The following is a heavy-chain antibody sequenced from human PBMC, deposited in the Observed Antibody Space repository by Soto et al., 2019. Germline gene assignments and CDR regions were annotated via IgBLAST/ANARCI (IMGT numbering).Heavy chain of an antibody. Sequence: PSETLSLTLAVSCGAIISGDYSWILIRQSPGKGLEWIGYTYYIGITYYNPSLKSRVTMSLDRSKNQLSLELTSVTAADTAVYYCATGKWLRFVRYFEDWGQGTQVTVSS. CDR2: TYYIGIT. V-gene: IGHV4-30-2*06. D-gene: IGHD5-12*01. J-gene: IGHJ4*02. CDR3: ATGKWLRFVRYFED. CDR1: CGAIISGDYS.